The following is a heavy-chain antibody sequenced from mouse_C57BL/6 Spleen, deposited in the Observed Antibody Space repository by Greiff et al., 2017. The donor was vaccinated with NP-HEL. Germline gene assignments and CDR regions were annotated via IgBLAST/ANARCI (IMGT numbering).Heavy chain of an antibody. CDR1: GYTFTEYT. D-gene: IGHD1-1*01. Sequence: QVQLKQSGAELVKPGASVKLSCKASGYTFTEYTIHWVKQRSGQGLEWIGWFYPGSGSIKYNEKFKDKATLTADKSSSTVYMELSRLTSEDSAVYFCARHEEDYYGSSGYFDYWGQGTTLTVSS. CDR2: FYPGSGSI. V-gene: IGHV1-62-2*01. CDR3: ARHEEDYYGSSGYFDY. J-gene: IGHJ2*01.